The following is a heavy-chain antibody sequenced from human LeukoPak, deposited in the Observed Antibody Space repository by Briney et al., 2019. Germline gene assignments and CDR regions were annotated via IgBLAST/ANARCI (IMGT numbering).Heavy chain of an antibody. CDR3: ARNPYCSGATCYFGRFASDI. CDR1: GGSISSSSYY. CDR2: IYYSEST. V-gene: IGHV4-39*01. D-gene: IGHD2-15*01. J-gene: IGHJ3*02. Sequence: SETLSLTCTVSGGSISSSSYYWGWIRQPPGKGLEWIGTIYYSESTYSNPSLKSRLTISVDTSKNQFSLKLSSVTAADTAVYYCARNPYCSGATCYFGRFASDIWGQGTMVTVSS.